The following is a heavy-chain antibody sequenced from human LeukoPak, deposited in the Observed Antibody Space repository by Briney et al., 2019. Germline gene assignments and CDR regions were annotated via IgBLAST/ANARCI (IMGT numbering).Heavy chain of an antibody. Sequence: PSETLSLTCTVSGGSISSYYWSWIRQPPGKGLEWIGYIYYSGSTNYDPSLKSRVTISVDTSKNQFSLKLSSVTAADTAVYYRARGITMEPQLGAFDIWGQGTMVTVSS. CDR2: IYYSGST. CDR1: GGSISSYY. J-gene: IGHJ3*02. CDR3: ARGITMEPQLGAFDI. V-gene: IGHV4-59*01. D-gene: IGHD3-10*01.